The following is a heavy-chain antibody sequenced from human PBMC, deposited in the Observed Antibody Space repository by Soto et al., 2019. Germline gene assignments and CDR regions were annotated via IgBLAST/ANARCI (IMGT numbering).Heavy chain of an antibody. Sequence: QVQLQESGPGLVKPSETLSLTCTVSGDSISSSTYYRGWIRQPPGKGLEWIGSMFYSGNTYYNPSLKSRVTLSIDTPKNQFSLRLNAVTSADTAVYYCVSPEGYYDSSGYTLDYWGQGTLVTVSS. J-gene: IGHJ4*02. V-gene: IGHV4-39*01. D-gene: IGHD3-22*01. CDR1: GDSISSSTYY. CDR3: VSPEGYYDSSGYTLDY. CDR2: MFYSGNT.